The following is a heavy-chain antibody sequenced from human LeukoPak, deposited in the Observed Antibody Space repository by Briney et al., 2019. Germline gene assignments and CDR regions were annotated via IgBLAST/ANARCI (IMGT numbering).Heavy chain of an antibody. CDR3: ARAPTYYYGSGSYYYGMDV. CDR1: GYTFTGYY. Sequence: ASVKVSCKASGYTFTGYYMHWVRQAPGQGLEWMGLINPNSGGTNYAQKFQGRVTMTRDTSISTAYMELSRLRSDDTAVYYCARAPTYYYGSGSYYYGMDVWGQGTTVTVSS. D-gene: IGHD3-10*01. V-gene: IGHV1-2*02. CDR2: INPNSGGT. J-gene: IGHJ6*02.